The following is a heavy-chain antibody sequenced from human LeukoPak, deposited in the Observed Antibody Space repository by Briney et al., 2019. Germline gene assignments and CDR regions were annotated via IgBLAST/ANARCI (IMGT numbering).Heavy chain of an antibody. CDR1: GVSISSGSYY. D-gene: IGHD6-19*01. V-gene: IGHV4-61*09. J-gene: IGHJ4*02. Sequence: PSETLSLTCTVSGVSISSGSYYWNWIRQPAGKGLEWIGHIYTSGSTNYNPSLKSRVTISVDTSKNQFFLNLSSVTAADTAVYYCARAVAGLFDYWGQGTLVTVSS. CDR3: ARAVAGLFDY. CDR2: IYTSGST.